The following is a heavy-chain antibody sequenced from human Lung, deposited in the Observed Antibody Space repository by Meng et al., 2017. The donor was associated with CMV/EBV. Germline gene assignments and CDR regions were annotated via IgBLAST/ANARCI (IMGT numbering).Heavy chain of an antibody. CDR3: AAVTLIFDF. CDR2: IKQDGSEK. V-gene: IGHV3-7*01. Sequence: GGSLRLSCVASGFSFSSYWMTWVRQAPGKGLEWVASIKQDGSEKYYVDSVKGRFTISRDNANNSLYLQMNSLRAEDTAVYYCAAVTLIFDFWGQGTMVTVSS. D-gene: IGHD3-16*01. CDR1: GFSFSSYW. J-gene: IGHJ3*01.